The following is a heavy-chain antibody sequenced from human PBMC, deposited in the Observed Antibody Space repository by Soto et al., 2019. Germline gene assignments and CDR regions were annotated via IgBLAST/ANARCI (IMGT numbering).Heavy chain of an antibody. J-gene: IGHJ2*01. Sequence: GESLKISCAASGFTFSRYGMHWVRQAPGKGLEWVAVISFDGSYEYSTDSVKGRFIISRDNSKNMLYLQMNSLRPEDTALYYCAKGTSDILTGYPFYWYFDVWGRGTLVTVSS. CDR3: AKGTSDILTGYPFYWYFDV. CDR2: ISFDGSYE. V-gene: IGHV3-30*18. D-gene: IGHD3-9*01. CDR1: GFTFSRYG.